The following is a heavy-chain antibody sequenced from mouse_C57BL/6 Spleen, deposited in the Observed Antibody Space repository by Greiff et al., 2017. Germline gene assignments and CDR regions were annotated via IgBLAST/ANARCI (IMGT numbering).Heavy chain of an antibody. CDR3: ARQGLRRVCAH. D-gene: IGHD2-12*01. CDR1: GFTFSDYG. V-gene: IGHV5-17*01. CDR2: ISSGSSTI. Sequence: EVKLMESGGGLVKPGGSLKLSCAASGFTFSDYGMHWVRQAPEKGLEWVAYISSGSSTIYYADTVKGRFTIARDNAKNTLFLQMTSMRSEDTAMYYCARQGLRRVCAHGGKETLVSVSA. J-gene: IGHJ3*01.